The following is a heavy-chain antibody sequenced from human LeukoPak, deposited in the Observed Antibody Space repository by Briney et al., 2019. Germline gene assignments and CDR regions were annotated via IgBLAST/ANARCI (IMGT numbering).Heavy chain of an antibody. V-gene: IGHV4-34*01. CDR1: GGSFSGYY. D-gene: IGHD3-10*01. Sequence: SETLSLTSAVYGGSFSGYYWSWIPQPPGKGLEWSGELNHGGSTNYTPCLKSRVTISVDTSKNQFSLKLSYVTAADTAVYYCARGSGITMVRGVIINWFDPWGQGTLVTVSS. J-gene: IGHJ5*02. CDR3: ARGSGITMVRGVIINWFDP. CDR2: LNHGGST.